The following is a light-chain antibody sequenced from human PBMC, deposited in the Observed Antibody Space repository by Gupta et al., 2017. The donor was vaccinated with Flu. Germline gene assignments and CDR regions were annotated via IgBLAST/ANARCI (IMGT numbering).Light chain of an antibody. CDR1: SSDIGTYNL. Sequence: QSALTQPASVSGSPGQPITISCTGTSSDIGTYNLVSWYQQHPGKAPKLMIYAVSKRPSGVSNRFSGSKSGNTASLTISGLQAEDEADYYCCSYAGSNTWVFGGGTKLTAL. CDR3: CSYAGSNTWV. CDR2: AVS. J-gene: IGLJ3*02. V-gene: IGLV2-23*02.